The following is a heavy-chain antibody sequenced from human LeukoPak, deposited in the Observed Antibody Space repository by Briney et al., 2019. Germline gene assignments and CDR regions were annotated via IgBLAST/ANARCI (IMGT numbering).Heavy chain of an antibody. Sequence: GGSLRLSCAASGFTLSNAWMNWVRQAPGKGLEWVAVISYDGSNKYYADSVKGRFTISRDNSKNTLYLQMNSLRAEDTAVYYCARAVDTNDYWGQGTLVTVSS. CDR3: ARAVDTNDY. CDR2: ISYDGSNK. D-gene: IGHD5-18*01. V-gene: IGHV3-30*03. J-gene: IGHJ4*02. CDR1: GFTLSNAW.